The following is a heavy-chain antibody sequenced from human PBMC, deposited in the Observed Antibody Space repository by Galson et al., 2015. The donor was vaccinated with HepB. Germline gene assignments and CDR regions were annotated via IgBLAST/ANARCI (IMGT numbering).Heavy chain of an antibody. CDR1: GFTFSDYA. CDR2: IYATEIGDTT. Sequence: SLRLSCAASGFTFSDYALSWVRQAPGKGLEWVSTIYATEIGDTTYYAESVRGRFTVSRDNSKNTLFLQLSSLRADDTAVYYCAEVPCSTSCPDGAFDLWGQGTLVTVSS. J-gene: IGHJ3*01. D-gene: IGHD2-2*01. CDR3: AEVPCSTSCPDGAFDL. V-gene: IGHV3-23*01.